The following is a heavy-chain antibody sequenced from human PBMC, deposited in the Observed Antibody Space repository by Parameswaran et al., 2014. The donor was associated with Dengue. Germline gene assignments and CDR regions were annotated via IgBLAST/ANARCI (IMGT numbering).Heavy chain of an antibody. D-gene: IGHD6-13*01. J-gene: IGHJ6*02. CDR3: AKDKPSGRSSSWPLGMDV. CDR2: ISYDGSNK. Sequence: VRQAPGKGLEWVAVISYDGSNKYYADSVKGRFTISRDNSKNTLYLQMNSLRAEDTAVYYCAKDKPSGRSSSWPLGMDVWGQGTTVTVSS. V-gene: IGHV3-30*18.